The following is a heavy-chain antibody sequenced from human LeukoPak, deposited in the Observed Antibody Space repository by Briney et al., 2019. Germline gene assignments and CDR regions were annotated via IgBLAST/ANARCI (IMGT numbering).Heavy chain of an antibody. CDR1: GGSISSYY. D-gene: IGHD2-21*02. J-gene: IGHJ4*02. V-gene: IGHV4-59*01. CDR2: IYSSGST. Sequence: KPSETLSLTCTVSGGSISSYYWSWIRQPPGKGLEWIGYIYSSGSTNYNPSPKSRVTISVDTSKNQFSLKLSSVTAADTAVYYCARFAYCGGHCWYYFDYWGQGTLVTVSS. CDR3: ARFAYCGGHCWYYFDY.